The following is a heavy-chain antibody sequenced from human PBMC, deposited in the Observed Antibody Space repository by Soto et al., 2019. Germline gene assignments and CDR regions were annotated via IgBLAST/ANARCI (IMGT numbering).Heavy chain of an antibody. V-gene: IGHV4-59*08. D-gene: IGHD5-12*01. CDR2: IYYSGIT. Sequence: SEPLSLTCTVYGGSISSHYWSWIRQPPGQGLEWIGYIYYSGITNYTPSLKSRVTISVDTSKSQFSLRLSSVPAADTAVYFCARLDGYDHYFDYGGQGALVTVSS. J-gene: IGHJ4*02. CDR3: ARLDGYDHYFDY. CDR1: GGSISSHY.